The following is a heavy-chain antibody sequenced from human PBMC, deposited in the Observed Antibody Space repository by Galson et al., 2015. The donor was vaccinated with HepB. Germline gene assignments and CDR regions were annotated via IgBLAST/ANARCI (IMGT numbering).Heavy chain of an antibody. V-gene: IGHV3-48*01. J-gene: IGHJ4*02. CDR2: ISSSGSTI. Sequence: SLRLSCAASGFVFSTYNMNWVRQAPGKGLEWVSYISSSGSTIYYADSVKGRFSISRDNAKRSLYRQMKSLRAEDTAVYYCVGDSGQYLFGYWGQGTLVTVSS. CDR1: GFVFSTYN. D-gene: IGHD2/OR15-2a*01. CDR3: VGDSGQYLFGY.